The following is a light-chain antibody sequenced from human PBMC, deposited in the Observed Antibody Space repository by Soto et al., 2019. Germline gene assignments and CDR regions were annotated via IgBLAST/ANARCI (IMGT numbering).Light chain of an antibody. J-gene: IGKJ1*01. CDR3: QQYDSYSQT. V-gene: IGKV1-5*01. CDR1: QSISSW. CDR2: DAS. Sequence: DIQMTQPPSTLSASVGDRVALTCRASQSISSWLAWYQQKPGKAPKLLIYDASSLESGVPSRFSGTGSGTEFTLTITSLQPDDFATYYCQQYDSYSQTFGQGTKVDIK.